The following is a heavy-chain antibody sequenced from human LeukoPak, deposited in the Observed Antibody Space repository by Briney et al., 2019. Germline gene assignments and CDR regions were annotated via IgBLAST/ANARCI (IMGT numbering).Heavy chain of an antibody. CDR1: GGSISSYY. Sequence: SETLSLTCTVSGGSISSYYWSWIRQPPGKGLEWIGYIYYSGSTNYNPSLKSRVTISVDTSKNQFSLKLSSVTAADTAVYYCARDFSGGDAFDIWGQGAMVTVSS. CDR3: ARDFSGGDAFDI. CDR2: IYYSGST. V-gene: IGHV4-59*01. D-gene: IGHD2/OR15-2a*01. J-gene: IGHJ3*02.